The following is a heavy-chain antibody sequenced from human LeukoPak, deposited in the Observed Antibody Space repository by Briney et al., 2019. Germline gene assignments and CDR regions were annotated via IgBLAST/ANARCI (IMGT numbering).Heavy chain of an antibody. CDR1: GGSISSGSYY. CDR2: IYTSGST. Sequence: PSETLSLTCTVSGGSISSGSYYWSWIRQPAGKGLEWIGRIYTSGSTNYNPSLKSRVTISVDTSKNQISLKLSSVTAADTAVYYCASYRCCYYYYGMDVWGQGTTVTVSS. V-gene: IGHV4-61*02. D-gene: IGHD3-16*02. J-gene: IGHJ6*02. CDR3: ASYRCCYYYYGMDV.